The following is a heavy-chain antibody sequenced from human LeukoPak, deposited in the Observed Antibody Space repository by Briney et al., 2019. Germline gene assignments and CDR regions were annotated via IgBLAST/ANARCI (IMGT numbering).Heavy chain of an antibody. Sequence: GGSLRLSCAASGFTFSSYEMNWVRQAPGKGLEWVSYISSSGSTIYYADSVKGRFTISRDNSKNTLYLQMNSLRAEDTAVYYCAKTTYYDILTGHYFDYWGQGTLVTVSS. D-gene: IGHD3-9*01. CDR1: GFTFSSYE. J-gene: IGHJ4*02. CDR2: ISSSGSTI. V-gene: IGHV3-48*03. CDR3: AKTTYYDILTGHYFDY.